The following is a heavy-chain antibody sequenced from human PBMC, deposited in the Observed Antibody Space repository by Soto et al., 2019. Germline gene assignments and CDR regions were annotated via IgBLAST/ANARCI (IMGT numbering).Heavy chain of an antibody. Sequence: PSETLSLTCTVSGGSISGYYWSWIRQPPGKGLEWIGYMYNTGSTVYNPPFKSRVTISVDASKSQFSLRLNSVTAADTAVYYCARDLWGYCGTDCYPLDVWGQGTTVTVSS. J-gene: IGHJ6*02. V-gene: IGHV4-59*01. CDR1: GGSISGYY. D-gene: IGHD2-21*02. CDR3: ARDLWGYCGTDCYPLDV. CDR2: MYNTGST.